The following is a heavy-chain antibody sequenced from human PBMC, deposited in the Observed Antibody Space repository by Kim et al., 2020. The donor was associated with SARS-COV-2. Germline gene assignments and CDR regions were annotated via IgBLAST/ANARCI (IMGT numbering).Heavy chain of an antibody. Sequence: DSVKGPFTISRDNAKNSLYLQMNSLRAEDTAVYYCARDLWRELQTGSFDYWGQGTLVTVSS. V-gene: IGHV3-21*01. CDR3: ARDLWRELQTGSFDY. D-gene: IGHD1-26*01. J-gene: IGHJ4*02.